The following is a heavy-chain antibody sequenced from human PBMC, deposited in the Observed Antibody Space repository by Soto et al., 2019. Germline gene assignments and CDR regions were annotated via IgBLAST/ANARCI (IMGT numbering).Heavy chain of an antibody. CDR3: AKEETMAGLGAFDV. D-gene: IGHD4-17*01. CDR2: IESTGKT. J-gene: IGHJ3*01. Sequence: LRLSCAASGLTVSTNYMTWVRQAPGRGLEWVSLIESTGKTYYADAVKGRFTISRDNSKNTLYLHMNSLRVDDTAVYYCAKEETMAGLGAFDVWGQGTMVTVSS. V-gene: IGHV3-66*01. CDR1: GLTVSTNY.